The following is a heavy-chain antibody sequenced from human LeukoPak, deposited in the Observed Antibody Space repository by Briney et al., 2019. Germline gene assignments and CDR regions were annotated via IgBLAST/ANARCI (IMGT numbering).Heavy chain of an antibody. V-gene: IGHV1-2*06. J-gene: IGHJ4*02. CDR3: ARVGYYESSGYYEY. D-gene: IGHD3-22*01. CDR1: GYTLTDYY. CDR2: INPNSGGT. Sequence: ASVKVSRKASGYTLTDYYMHWVRQAPGQGLEWMGRINPNSGGTNYAQKFQGRVTMTRDTSISTVYMELSRLRSDDTAVYYCARVGYYESSGYYEYWGQGTLVTVSS.